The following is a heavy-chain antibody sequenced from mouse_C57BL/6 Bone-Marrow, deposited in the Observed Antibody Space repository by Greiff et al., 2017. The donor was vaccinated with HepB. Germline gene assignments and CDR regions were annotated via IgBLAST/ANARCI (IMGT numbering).Heavy chain of an antibody. CDR3: ARNTDYSNYGFDY. CDR2: IYPRSGNT. V-gene: IGHV1-81*01. J-gene: IGHJ2*01. CDR1: GYTFTSYG. D-gene: IGHD2-5*01. Sequence: QVQLKQSGAELARPGASVKLSCKASGYTFTSYGISWVKQRTGQGLEWIGEIYPRSGNTYYNEKFKGKATLTADKSSSTAYMELRSLTSEDSAVYFCARNTDYSNYGFDYWGQGTTLTVSS.